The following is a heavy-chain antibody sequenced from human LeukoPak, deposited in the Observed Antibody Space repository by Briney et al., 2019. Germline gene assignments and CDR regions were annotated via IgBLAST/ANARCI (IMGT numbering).Heavy chain of an antibody. D-gene: IGHD3-16*01. CDR1: GFTFSSYG. CDR3: ARGYGCYYGMDV. J-gene: IGHJ6*02. Sequence: PGGSLRLSCAASGFTFSSYGMHWVRQAPGKGLEWVAVIWYDGSNKYYADSVKGRFTISRDNSKNTLYLQMNSLRAEDTAVYYCARGYGCYYGMDVWGQGTTVTVSS. CDR2: IWYDGSNK. V-gene: IGHV3-33*01.